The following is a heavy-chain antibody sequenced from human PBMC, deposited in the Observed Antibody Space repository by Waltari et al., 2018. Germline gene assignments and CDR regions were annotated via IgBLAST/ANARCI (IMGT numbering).Heavy chain of an antibody. V-gene: IGHV1-3*01. CDR1: GYSFSSYV. D-gene: IGHD1-26*01. CDR3: ARGAWMSNSGNVLYFKH. CDR2: IDAGNGNT. Sequence: QVQLVQSGAEVKKPGASVKVSCKASGYSFSSYVVHWLRQAPGQRPEWMGRIDAGNGNTRYEQNFPGRITITTDTSASTTYMELSSLTSEDTAVYYCARGAWMSNSGNVLYFKHWGQGTQVIVSS. J-gene: IGHJ1*01.